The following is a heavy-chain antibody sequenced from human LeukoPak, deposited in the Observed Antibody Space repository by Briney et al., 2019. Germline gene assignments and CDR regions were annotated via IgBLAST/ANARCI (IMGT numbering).Heavy chain of an antibody. CDR2: IYYRGGT. CDR1: GGSLSSYY. Sequence: SETLSLTCTVAGGSLSSYYWGWVRQPPGEGREWVGYIYYRGGTNYNPSLTSRVTISVDTSTNQFSLKLSSVTAADTAVYYCAREPGNDFWSGYGIDPWGQGTLVTASS. V-gene: IGHV4-59*01. J-gene: IGHJ5*02. CDR3: AREPGNDFWSGYGIDP. D-gene: IGHD3-3*01.